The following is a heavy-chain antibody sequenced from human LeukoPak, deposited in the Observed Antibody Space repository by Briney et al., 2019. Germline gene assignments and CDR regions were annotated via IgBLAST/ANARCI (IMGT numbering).Heavy chain of an antibody. D-gene: IGHD2-15*01. CDR2: ISYDGSNK. V-gene: IGHV3-30*18. CDR1: GFTFSSYG. CDR3: AKSSGLLPYYFDY. J-gene: IGHJ4*02. Sequence: PGGSLRLSCAASGFTFSSYGMHWVRQAPGKGLEWVAVISYDGSNKYYADSVKGRFTISRDNSKNTLYLQMNSLRAEDTAVYYCAKSSGLLPYYFDYWGQGTLVTVSS.